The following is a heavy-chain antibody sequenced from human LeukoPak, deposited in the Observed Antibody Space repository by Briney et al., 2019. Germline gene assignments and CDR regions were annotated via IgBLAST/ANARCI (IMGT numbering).Heavy chain of an antibody. D-gene: IGHD1-26*01. Sequence: GGSLRLSCVASGFTFSSYTMNWVRKAPGKGLEWISYLSSSSSITHYADSVKGRFSISRDNAKNSLYLQMNSLRDEDTAVYYCARDKSGSDSARGAVIDICGQGAMVTVSS. CDR3: ARDKSGSDSARGAVIDI. CDR2: LSSSSSIT. V-gene: IGHV3-48*02. J-gene: IGHJ3*02. CDR1: GFTFSSYT.